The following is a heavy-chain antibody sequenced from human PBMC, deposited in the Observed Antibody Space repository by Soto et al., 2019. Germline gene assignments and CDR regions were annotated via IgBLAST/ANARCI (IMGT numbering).Heavy chain of an antibody. D-gene: IGHD6-6*01. V-gene: IGHV4-30-4*01. CDR2: IYYSGST. Sequence: QVQLQESGPGLVKPSQTLSLTCTVSGGSISSGDYYWSWLRQPPGKGLEWIGYIYYSGSTYYNPSLKSRVTISVHTSKNQFSLKLSSVTAADTAVYYCAREATIAARLDSWGQGTLVTVSS. CDR1: GGSISSGDYY. J-gene: IGHJ4*02. CDR3: AREATIAARLDS.